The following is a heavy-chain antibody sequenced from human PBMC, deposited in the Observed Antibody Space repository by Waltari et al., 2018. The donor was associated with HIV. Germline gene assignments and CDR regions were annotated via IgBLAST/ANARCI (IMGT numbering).Heavy chain of an antibody. CDR1: GFTFSSYA. D-gene: IGHD3-16*01. CDR2: MGGSGGNT. Sequence: EVQLLESGGGLVQPGGSLRLSCAASGFTFSSYAMSWVRQAPGMGLEWVSAMGGSGGNTNYADSVEGRFTIARDNSKNTLFLQMNSLRAEDTAVYYCSKAGGATFDYGLDVWGQGTTVTVSS. CDR3: SKAGGATFDYGLDV. V-gene: IGHV3-23*01. J-gene: IGHJ6*02.